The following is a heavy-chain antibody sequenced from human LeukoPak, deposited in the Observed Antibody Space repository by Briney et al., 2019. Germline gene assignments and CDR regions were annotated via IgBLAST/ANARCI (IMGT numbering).Heavy chain of an antibody. V-gene: IGHV1-18*01. CDR3: ARARGYYYDSSAGAADY. D-gene: IGHD3-22*01. CDR1: GYTFTSYG. CDR2: ISAYNGNT. Sequence: ASVKASCKASGYTFTSYGISWVRQAPGQGLEWMGWISAYNGNTNYAQKLQGRVTMTTDTSTSTAYMELRSLRSDDTAVYYCARARGYYYDSSAGAADYWGQGTLVTVSS. J-gene: IGHJ4*02.